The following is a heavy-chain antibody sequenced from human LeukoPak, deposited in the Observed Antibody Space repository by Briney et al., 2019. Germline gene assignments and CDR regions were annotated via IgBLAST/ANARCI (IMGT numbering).Heavy chain of an antibody. CDR2: ISYDGSNK. D-gene: IGHD3-10*01. Sequence: PGGSLRLSCAASGFTFSSYAMHWVRQAPGKGLEWVAVISYDGSNKYYADSVKGRFTISRDNSKNTLYLQMNSLRAEDTAVYYCARARFLPMVRRIDGMDVWGQGTTVTVSS. J-gene: IGHJ6*02. CDR3: ARARFLPMVRRIDGMDV. CDR1: GFTFSSYA. V-gene: IGHV3-30*04.